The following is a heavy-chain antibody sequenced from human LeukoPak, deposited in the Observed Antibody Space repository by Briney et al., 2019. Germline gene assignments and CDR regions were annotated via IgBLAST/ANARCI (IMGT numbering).Heavy chain of an antibody. J-gene: IGHJ6*02. CDR2: INPSGGST. V-gene: IGHV1-46*01. Sequence: ASVKVSCKASGYTFTSYYMHRVRQAPGQGLEWMGIINPSGGSTSYAQKFQGRVTMTRDTSTSTVYMELSSLRSEDTAVYYCASPSPRGYYYGSGSYEPYYYYGMDVWGQGTTVTVSS. CDR1: GYTFTSYY. D-gene: IGHD3-10*01. CDR3: ASPSPRGYYYGSGSYEPYYYYGMDV.